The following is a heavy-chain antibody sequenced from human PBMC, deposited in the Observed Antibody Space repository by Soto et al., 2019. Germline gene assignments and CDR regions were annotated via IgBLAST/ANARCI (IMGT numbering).Heavy chain of an antibody. CDR2: FDPEDGET. J-gene: IGHJ4*02. CDR3: ARRAETNGWNGFGADKYYFDF. V-gene: IGHV1-24*01. Sequence: GASVKVSRKVSGYTLTELSMHWVRQAPGKGLEWMGGFDPEDGETIYAQKFQGRVTVTSDTSINTVHMELSSLRSEDTAVYYCARRAETNGWNGFGADKYYFDFWGQGTLVTVSS. CDR1: GYTLTELS. D-gene: IGHD1-1*01.